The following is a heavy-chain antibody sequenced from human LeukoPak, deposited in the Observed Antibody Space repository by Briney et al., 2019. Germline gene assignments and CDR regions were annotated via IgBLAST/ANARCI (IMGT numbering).Heavy chain of an antibody. D-gene: IGHD4-17*01. J-gene: IGHJ4*02. Sequence: GSLRLSCAASGFTFSSYAMSWVRQAPGKGLEWVSAISGSGGSTYYADSVKGRFTISRDNSKNTLYLQMNSLRAEDTAVYYCAKDFTGDYAPYYFDYWGQGTLVTVSS. CDR3: AKDFTGDYAPYYFDY. CDR1: GFTFSSYA. CDR2: ISGSGGST. V-gene: IGHV3-23*01.